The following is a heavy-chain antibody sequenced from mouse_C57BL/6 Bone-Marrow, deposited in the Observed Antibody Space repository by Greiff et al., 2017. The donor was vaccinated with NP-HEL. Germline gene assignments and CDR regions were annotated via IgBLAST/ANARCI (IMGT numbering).Heavy chain of an antibody. V-gene: IGHV14-4*01. CDR3: TTALFDY. Sequence: EVQLQQSGAELVRPGASVKLSCTASGFNIKDDYMHWVKQRPEQGLEWIGWIDPENGATEYASKFQGKATITADTSSNTAYLQLSSLTSEDTAVYYCTTALFDYWGQGTTLTVSS. J-gene: IGHJ2*01. CDR2: IDPENGAT. CDR1: GFNIKDDY.